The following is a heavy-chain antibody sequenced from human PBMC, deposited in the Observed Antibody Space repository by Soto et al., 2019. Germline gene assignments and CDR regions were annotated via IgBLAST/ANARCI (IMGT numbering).Heavy chain of an antibody. Sequence: SETLSLTCTVSGGSISSGGYYWSWIRQHPGKGLEWIGYIYYSGSTYYNPSLKSRVTISVDTSKNQFSLKLSSVTAEDTAVYYCARDTGDGYDVFDYWGQGTLVTVAS. CDR3: ARDTGDGYDVFDY. CDR1: GGSISSGGYY. CDR2: IYYSGST. D-gene: IGHD5-12*01. J-gene: IGHJ4*02. V-gene: IGHV4-31*03.